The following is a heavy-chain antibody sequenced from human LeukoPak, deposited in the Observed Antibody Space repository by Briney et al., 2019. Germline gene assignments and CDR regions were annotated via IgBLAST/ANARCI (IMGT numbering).Heavy chain of an antibody. CDR2: IYYSGST. D-gene: IGHD3-22*01. CDR1: GGSISSSNW. CDR3: ARGNYDSSGYPAYYFDY. J-gene: IGHJ4*02. V-gene: IGHV4-31*11. Sequence: SETLSLTCAVSGGSISSSNWWSWVRQHPGKGLEWIGYIYYSGSTYYNPSLKSRVTISVDTSKNQFSLKLSSVTAADTAVYYCARGNYDSSGYPAYYFDYWGQGTLVTVSS.